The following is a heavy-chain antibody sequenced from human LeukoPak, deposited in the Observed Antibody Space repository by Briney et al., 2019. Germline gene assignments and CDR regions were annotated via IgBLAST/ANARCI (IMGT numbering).Heavy chain of an antibody. V-gene: IGHV4-61*02. CDR2: VYTSGST. D-gene: IGHD3-10*01. J-gene: IGHJ5*02. CDR1: GGSISSGSYY. Sequence: PSETLSLTCTVSGGSISSGSYYWSWIRQPAGKGLEWVGRVYTSGSTNYNPSLKSRVTISIDTSKNQFSLKLSSVTAADTAVYYCARDMVRGQNWFDPWGQGTLVTVSS. CDR3: ARDMVRGQNWFDP.